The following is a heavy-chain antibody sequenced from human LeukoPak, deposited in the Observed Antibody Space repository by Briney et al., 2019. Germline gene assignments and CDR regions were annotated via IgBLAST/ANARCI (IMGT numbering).Heavy chain of an antibody. CDR3: ARPMSGYSYGYGYAFDI. CDR2: IYPGESDT. V-gene: IGHV5-51*01. Sequence: GESLKISCKGSGYSFTSYWIGWVRQMPGKGLEWMGIIYPGESDTRYSPSFQGQVTISADKSISTAYLQWSSLKASDTAMYYCARPMSGYSYGYGYAFDIWGQGAMVTVSS. D-gene: IGHD5-18*01. CDR1: GYSFTSYW. J-gene: IGHJ3*02.